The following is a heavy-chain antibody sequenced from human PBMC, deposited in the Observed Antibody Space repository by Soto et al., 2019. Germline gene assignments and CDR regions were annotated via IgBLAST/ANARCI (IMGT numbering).Heavy chain of an antibody. CDR1: GGTFSTYA. Sequence: QVQLVQSGPEVKKPGSSVKVSCKASGGTFSTYAISWVRQAPGHGLEWMGGIIPISGTANYAQKFQGRVTIAADESTSTAFMELSGLRSEDTAIYYCASDSGYTSSWCDEAFDYWGQGTLVTVSS. V-gene: IGHV1-69*01. D-gene: IGHD6-13*01. J-gene: IGHJ4*02. CDR2: IIPISGTA. CDR3: ASDSGYTSSWCDEAFDY.